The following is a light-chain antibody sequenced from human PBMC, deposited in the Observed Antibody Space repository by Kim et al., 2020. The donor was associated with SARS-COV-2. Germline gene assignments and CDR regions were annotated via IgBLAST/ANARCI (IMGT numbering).Light chain of an antibody. CDR2: QDK. V-gene: IGLV3-1*01. CDR3: QAWDTTVV. CDR1: QLGDKY. Sequence: SYELIQPPSVSVSPGQTASITCSGDQLGDKYVCWYQQRPGQSPVLVIYQDKNRPSGIPERFSGSNSGNTATLTISGTQAMDEADYYCQAWDTTVVFGGGT. J-gene: IGLJ2*01.